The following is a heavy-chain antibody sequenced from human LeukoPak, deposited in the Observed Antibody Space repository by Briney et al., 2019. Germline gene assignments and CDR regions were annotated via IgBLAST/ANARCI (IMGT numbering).Heavy chain of an antibody. V-gene: IGHV3-7*03. CDR1: GFTFSNYW. CDR2: IKTDGSEK. Sequence: GGSLRLSCEGSGFTFSNYWMGWVRQAPGKGLQWVANIKTDGSEKYYVDSVKGRFTISRDNAKNSLYLQMNSLRAEDTALYYCAKEGWRDFDYWGQGTLVTVSS. D-gene: IGHD2-15*01. CDR3: AKEGWRDFDY. J-gene: IGHJ4*02.